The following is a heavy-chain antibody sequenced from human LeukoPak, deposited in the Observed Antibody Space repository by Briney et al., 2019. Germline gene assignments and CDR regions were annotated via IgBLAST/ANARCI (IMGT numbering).Heavy chain of an antibody. CDR3: ARGYGSGSYYNVYFDY. CDR2: ISSSSSYI. D-gene: IGHD3-10*01. CDR1: GFTFSRYS. J-gene: IGHJ4*02. Sequence: PGGSLRLSCAASGFTFSRYSMNWVRQAPGKGLEWASSISSSSSYIYYADSVKGRFTISRDNAKNSLYLQVNSLRAEDTAVYYCARGYGSGSYYNVYFDYWGQGTLVTVSS. V-gene: IGHV3-21*01.